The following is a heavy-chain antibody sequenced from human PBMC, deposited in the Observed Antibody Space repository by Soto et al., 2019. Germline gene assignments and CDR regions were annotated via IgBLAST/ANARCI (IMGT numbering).Heavy chain of an antibody. V-gene: IGHV5-51*01. Sequence: PGESLKISCKGSGHSFTSYWIGWVRQMPGKGLEWMGIIYPGDSDTRYSPSFQGQVTISADKSISTAYLQWSSLKASDTAMYYCARTGGIGYGSVPGDNWFDPWGQGTLVTVSS. CDR3: ARTGGIGYGSVPGDNWFDP. D-gene: IGHD3-10*01. CDR1: GHSFTSYW. CDR2: IYPGDSDT. J-gene: IGHJ5*02.